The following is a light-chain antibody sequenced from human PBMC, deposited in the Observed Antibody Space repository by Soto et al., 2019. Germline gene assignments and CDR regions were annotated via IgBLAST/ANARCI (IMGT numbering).Light chain of an antibody. CDR1: SSDVGDYNS. V-gene: IGLV2-14*03. Sequence: QSVLTQPASVSGSPGQAITISCTGTSSDVGDYNSVSWYQHHPGKAPKLMIYDVSNRPSGVSSRFSGSKSGNTASLTISGLQVEDEADYYCSSYTSNTVVFGGGTKVTVL. CDR3: SSYTSNTVV. CDR2: DVS. J-gene: IGLJ2*01.